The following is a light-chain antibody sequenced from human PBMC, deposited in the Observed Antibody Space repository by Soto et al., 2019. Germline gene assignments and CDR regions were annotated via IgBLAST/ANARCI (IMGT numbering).Light chain of an antibody. CDR3: AAWDDSLNGLYV. Sequence: QSVLTQPPSVSGAPGQRVTISCTGSSSNIGAGYDVHWYQQLPGTAPKLLIYGNNHRPSGVPDRFSGSKSGTSASLAISGLQSEDEADYYCAAWDDSLNGLYVFGTGTKVTVL. J-gene: IGLJ1*01. CDR1: SSNIGAGYD. CDR2: GNN. V-gene: IGLV1-40*01.